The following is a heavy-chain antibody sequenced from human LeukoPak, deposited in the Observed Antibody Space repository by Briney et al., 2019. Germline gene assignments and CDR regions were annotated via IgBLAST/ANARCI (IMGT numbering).Heavy chain of an antibody. CDR2: INHSGST. Sequence: SETLSLTCAVYGGSFSGYYWSWIRQPPGKGLEWIGEINHSGSTNYNPSLKSRVTISVDTSKNQFSLKLSSVTAADTAVYYCARRVVRGVIILAVFFDYWGQGTLVTVSS. V-gene: IGHV4-34*01. CDR1: GGSFSGYY. CDR3: ARRVVRGVIILAVFFDY. J-gene: IGHJ4*02. D-gene: IGHD3-10*01.